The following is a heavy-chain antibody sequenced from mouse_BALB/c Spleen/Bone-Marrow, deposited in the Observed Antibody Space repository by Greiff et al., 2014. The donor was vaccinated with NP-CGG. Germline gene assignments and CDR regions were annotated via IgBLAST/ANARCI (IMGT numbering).Heavy chain of an antibody. J-gene: IGHJ1*01. D-gene: IGHD1-1*01. CDR2: IFPGTGTT. V-gene: IGHV1S132*01. Sequence: QVHVKQSGAELVKPGASVKLSCKTSGYTFTSYWIQWVKQRPGQGLGWIGEIFPGTGTTYYNEKFKGKATLTIDTSSSTAYMQLSSLTSEDSAVYFCAREGSRLRGDFDVWGPGTTVTVSS. CDR1: GYTFTSYW. CDR3: AREGSRLRGDFDV.